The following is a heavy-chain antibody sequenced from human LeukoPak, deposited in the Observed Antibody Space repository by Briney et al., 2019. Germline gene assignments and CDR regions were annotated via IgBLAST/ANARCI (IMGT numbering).Heavy chain of an antibody. CDR1: GDFISNCY. Sequence: PSETLSLTCTISGDFISNCYWSWIRQPPGKTLEWLGYIFYTGITKYNPSLKSRVTISLDKSKNQFSLKVTSVTAADTAVYYCARGVKSTYYDFWSLPSLDYWGQGTLVSVSS. D-gene: IGHD3-3*01. CDR3: ARGVKSTYYDFWSLPSLDY. V-gene: IGHV4-59*01. J-gene: IGHJ4*02. CDR2: IFYTGIT.